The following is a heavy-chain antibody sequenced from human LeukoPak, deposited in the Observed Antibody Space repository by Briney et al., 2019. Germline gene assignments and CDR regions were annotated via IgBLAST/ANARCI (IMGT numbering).Heavy chain of an antibody. CDR1: GFTFSSYA. D-gene: IGHD3-9*01. CDR2: IWYDGSNK. V-gene: IGHV3-33*08. CDR3: ARDQNDILTGFGSYYGMDV. J-gene: IGHJ6*02. Sequence: PGGSLRLSCAASGFTFSSYAMHWVRQAPGKGLEWVAVIWYDGSNKYYADSVKGRFTISRDNSKNTLYLQMNSLRAEDTAVYYCARDQNDILTGFGSYYGMDVWGQGTTVTVSS.